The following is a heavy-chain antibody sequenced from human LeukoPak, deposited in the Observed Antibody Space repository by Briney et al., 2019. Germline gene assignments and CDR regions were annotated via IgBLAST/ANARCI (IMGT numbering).Heavy chain of an antibody. CDR2: ISPYNGNT. CDR3: ARGGATVTTDFDY. D-gene: IGHD4-17*01. CDR1: GYTFNTYG. V-gene: IGHV1-18*01. J-gene: IGHJ4*02. Sequence: ASVKVSCKPSGYTFNTYGITWVRQPPGQGLEWMGWISPYNGNTNYAQKLQGRVTMTTDTSTSTAYMELRSLRSDDTAVYYCARGGATVTTDFDYWGQGTLVTVSS.